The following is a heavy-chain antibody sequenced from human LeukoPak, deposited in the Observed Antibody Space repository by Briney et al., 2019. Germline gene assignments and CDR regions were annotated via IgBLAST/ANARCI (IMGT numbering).Heavy chain of an antibody. J-gene: IGHJ4*02. D-gene: IGHD3-22*01. CDR2: IYYSGST. CDR3: ARPFYDSSGPFDY. Sequence: SETLSLTCTVSAGSISSSSYYWGWIRQPPGKGLEWIGSIYYSGSTYYNPSLKSRVTISVDTSKNQFSLKLSSVTAADTAVYYCARPFYDSSGPFDYWGQGTLVTVSS. CDR1: AGSISSSSYY. V-gene: IGHV4-39*01.